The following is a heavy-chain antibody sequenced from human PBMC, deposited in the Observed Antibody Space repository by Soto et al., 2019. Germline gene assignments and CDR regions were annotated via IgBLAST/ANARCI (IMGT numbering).Heavy chain of an antibody. Sequence: ESLNLSCKGSGYSFTRYWIGWVRQVPGKGLEWMGIIYPGDSDTRYSPSFQGQVTISADKSISTAYLQWSSLKASDTAMYYCARRPENYYGMDVWGQGTTVTVSS. CDR2: IYPGDSDT. V-gene: IGHV5-51*01. CDR3: ARRPENYYGMDV. J-gene: IGHJ6*02. CDR1: GYSFTRYW.